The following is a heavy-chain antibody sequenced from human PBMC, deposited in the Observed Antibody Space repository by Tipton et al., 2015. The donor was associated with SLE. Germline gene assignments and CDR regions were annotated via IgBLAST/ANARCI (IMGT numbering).Heavy chain of an antibody. CDR1: GGSFSGYY. D-gene: IGHD2-15*01. J-gene: IGHJ5*02. Sequence: TLSLTCAVYGGSFSGYYWSWIRQPPGKGLEWIGSIYYSGSTYYNPSLKSRVTISVDTSKNQFSLKLSSVTAADTAVYYCARARYCSGGSCSNWFDPWGQGTLVTVSS. CDR2: IYYSGST. V-gene: IGHV4-34*01. CDR3: ARARYCSGGSCSNWFDP.